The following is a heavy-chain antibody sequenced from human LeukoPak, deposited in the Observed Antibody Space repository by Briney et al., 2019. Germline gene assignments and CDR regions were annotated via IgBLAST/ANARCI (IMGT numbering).Heavy chain of an antibody. V-gene: IGHV3-30*18. D-gene: IGHD6-13*01. CDR2: ISYDGGNK. Sequence: GGSLRLSCAASGFTFSSYWMSWVRQAPGKGLEWVAIISYDGGNKYYADSVQGRFTISRDNSKNTLYLQMNSLRTEDTAVYYCAKALYSGSWYGDYWGQGTLVTVSS. CDR1: GFTFSSYW. J-gene: IGHJ4*02. CDR3: AKALYSGSWYGDY.